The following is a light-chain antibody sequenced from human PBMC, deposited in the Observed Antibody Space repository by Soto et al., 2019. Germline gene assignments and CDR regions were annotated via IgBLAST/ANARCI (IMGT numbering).Light chain of an antibody. CDR3: QHTGT. CDR2: GAS. J-gene: IGKJ1*01. CDR1: QSISSTY. V-gene: IGKV3-20*01. Sequence: EIVLTQSPGTLSLSPGERATLSCRASQSISSTYLAWYQQKPGQAPRLLIYGASSRATGIPDRFSGSGSGTDFALTVSRLEPEDFAVYYCQHTGTFGQGTKVDI.